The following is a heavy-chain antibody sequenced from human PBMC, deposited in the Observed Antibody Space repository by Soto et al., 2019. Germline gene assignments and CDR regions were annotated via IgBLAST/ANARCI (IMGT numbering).Heavy chain of an antibody. CDR1: TYTFTSYW. Sequence: GESLKISCKGSTYTFTSYWIGWVRQMPGKGLEWMGLIYPGDSDTKYSPSFQGQGTTSADKSISTAYLRWSSLKASDTAMYYCASLSYYDSYSGFDYWGQGTLVTVSS. CDR3: ASLSYYDSYSGFDY. J-gene: IGHJ4*02. CDR2: IYPGDSDT. V-gene: IGHV5-51*01. D-gene: IGHD3-22*01.